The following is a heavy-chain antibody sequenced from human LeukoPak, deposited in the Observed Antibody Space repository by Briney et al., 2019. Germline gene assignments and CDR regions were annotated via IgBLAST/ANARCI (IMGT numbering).Heavy chain of an antibody. CDR2: IYPGDSDT. D-gene: IGHD6-19*01. Sequence: GESLKISCKGSGYSFTSYWIGWVRQMPGKGLEWMGIIYPGDSDTRYSPSFQGQVTISADKSISTAYLQWSSLKASDTAMYYCARGDDDSSGWYYFDYWGQGTLVTVS. CDR3: ARGDDDSSGWYYFDY. V-gene: IGHV5-51*01. J-gene: IGHJ4*02. CDR1: GYSFTSYW.